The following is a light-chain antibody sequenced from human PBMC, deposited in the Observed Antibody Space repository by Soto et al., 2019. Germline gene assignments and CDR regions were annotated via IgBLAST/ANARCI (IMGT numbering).Light chain of an antibody. CDR1: SSDVGVYNY. CDR3: SSYTSSSTLV. J-gene: IGLJ2*01. V-gene: IGLV2-14*01. Sequence: QSALTQPGSVSGSPGQSITISCTGTSSDVGVYNYVSWYQQHPGKAPKLMIYDVSNRPSGVSNRFSGSKSGNTASLTISGLQAEDEGDYYCSSYTSSSTLVFGGGTKGTVL. CDR2: DVS.